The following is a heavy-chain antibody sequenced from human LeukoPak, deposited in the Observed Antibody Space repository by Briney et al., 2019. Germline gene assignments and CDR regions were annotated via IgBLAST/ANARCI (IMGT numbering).Heavy chain of an antibody. J-gene: IGHJ3*02. V-gene: IGHV4-39*07. Sequence: SETLSLSCTVSGGSISSSTYYWGWIRQPPGKGLEWIGSIFYSGSTYYNPSLKSRVTISVDTSKNQFSLKLSSVTAADTAVYYCARPTDAFDIWGQGTMVTVSS. CDR1: GGSISSSTYY. D-gene: IGHD4-17*01. CDR2: IFYSGST. CDR3: ARPTDAFDI.